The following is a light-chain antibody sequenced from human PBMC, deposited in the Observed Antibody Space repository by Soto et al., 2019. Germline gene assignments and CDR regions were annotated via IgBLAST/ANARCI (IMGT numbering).Light chain of an antibody. CDR1: SSDVGGYNY. CDR3: CSYTVSGTYV. Sequence: QSVLTQPASVSGSPGQSITISCTGTSSDVGGYNYVSWYQQHPGKAPKLMIYAVSNRPSGVSNRFSGSKSGNTATLTISGLQAEDEAEYYCCSYTVSGTYVFGTGTKVTVL. J-gene: IGLJ1*01. CDR2: AVS. V-gene: IGLV2-14*01.